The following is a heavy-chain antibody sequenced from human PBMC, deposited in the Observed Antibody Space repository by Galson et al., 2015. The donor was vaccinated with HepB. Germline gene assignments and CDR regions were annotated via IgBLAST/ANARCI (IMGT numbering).Heavy chain of an antibody. CDR2: IIPILGIA. D-gene: IGHD4-17*01. J-gene: IGHJ4*02. Sequence: SVKVSCKASGGTFSSYAISWVRQAPGQGLEWMGRIIPILGIANYAQKFQGRVTITADKSTSTAYMELSSLRSEDTAVYYCARGNYGDYGGVDYWGQGTLVTVSS. CDR3: ARGNYGDYGGVDY. CDR1: GGTFSSYA. V-gene: IGHV1-69*04.